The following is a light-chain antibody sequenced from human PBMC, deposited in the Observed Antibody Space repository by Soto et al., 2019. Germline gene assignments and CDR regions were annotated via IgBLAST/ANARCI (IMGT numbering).Light chain of an antibody. CDR3: QFYSSSLST. CDR1: EPIKTFY. J-gene: IGKJ5*01. Sequence: IVLTQSPATLSLSPGGTATLSCKASEPIKTFYFGWYQHKPGQSPRLLINGVYTRATGIPDRFCGSGSGTDFTLTISRLEPEDFAIYYCQFYSSSLSTFGQGTRLEI. CDR2: GVY. V-gene: IGKV3-20*01.